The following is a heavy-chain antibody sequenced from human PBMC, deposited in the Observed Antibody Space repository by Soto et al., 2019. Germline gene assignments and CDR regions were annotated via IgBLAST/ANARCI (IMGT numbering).Heavy chain of an antibody. D-gene: IGHD3-3*01. Sequence: PGGSLRLSCAALGFTVSSNYMSWVRQAPGKGLGWVSVIYSGGSTYCADSSKGRFTIDTHTSNHTLNLQINSLRAEHTAGYYCARDRTYYDFCSGPQLRSYMDVWGQGTTVTVSS. V-gene: IGHV3-66*01. J-gene: IGHJ6*03. CDR3: ARDRTYYDFCSGPQLRSYMDV. CDR2: IYSGGST. CDR1: GFTVSSNY.